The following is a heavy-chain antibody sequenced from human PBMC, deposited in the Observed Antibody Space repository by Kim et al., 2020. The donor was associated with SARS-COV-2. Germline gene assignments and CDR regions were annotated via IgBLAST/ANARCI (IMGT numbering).Heavy chain of an antibody. CDR1: GFTFSSYW. CDR3: ARDVPLSTYSSGWYYYYYYIDV. D-gene: IGHD6-19*01. J-gene: IGHJ6*03. Sequence: GGSLRLSCAASGFTFSSYWMSWVRQAPGKGLEWVANIKQDGSEKYYVDSVKGRFTISRDNAKNSLYLQMNSLRAEDTAVYYCARDVPLSTYSSGWYYYYYYIDVWGKGTTVTVSS. V-gene: IGHV3-7*01. CDR2: IKQDGSEK.